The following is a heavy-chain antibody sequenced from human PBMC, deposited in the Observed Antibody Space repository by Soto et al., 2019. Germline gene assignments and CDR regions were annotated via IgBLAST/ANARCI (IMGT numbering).Heavy chain of an antibody. D-gene: IGHD6-13*01. CDR3: ARRGSSWGNWFDP. Sequence: QVQLQESGPGLVKPSQTLSLTCSVSGGSISSGGYYWSWIRQHQGMGLEWIVYIYYSGSTYYNPSLNSRVTISIPTSKPQFSLKLNSVTAADTAVYCCARRGSSWGNWFDPWGPGTLCTVAA. V-gene: IGHV4-31*03. CDR1: GGSISSGGYY. CDR2: IYYSGST. J-gene: IGHJ5*02.